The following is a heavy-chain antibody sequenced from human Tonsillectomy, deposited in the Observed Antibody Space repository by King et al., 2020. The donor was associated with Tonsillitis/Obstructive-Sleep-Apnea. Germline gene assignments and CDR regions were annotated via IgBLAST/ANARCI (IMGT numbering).Heavy chain of an antibody. CDR3: TTTYYSNY. Sequence: VQLVESGGGLVKPGGSLRLSCAASGFTFRNAWMTWVRQAPGKGLEWVGRIKSKTDGGKTDYAAPVKGRFTISRDDSRNTLYLQMNSLKTEDTAVYYCTTTYYSNYWGQGTLVTASS. CDR1: GFTFRNAW. J-gene: IGHJ4*02. V-gene: IGHV3-15*01. CDR2: IKSKTDGGKT.